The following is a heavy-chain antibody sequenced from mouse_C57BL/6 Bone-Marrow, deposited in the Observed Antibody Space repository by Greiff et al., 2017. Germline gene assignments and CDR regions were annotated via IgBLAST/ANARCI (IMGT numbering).Heavy chain of an antibody. CDR3: TRGYYGSSLYWYIDV. Sequence: EVKVVESGEGLVKPGGSLKLSCAASGFTFSSYAMSWVRQTPEKRLEWVAYISSGGDYIYYADTVKGRFTISSDNARNTLYLQMSSLKSEDTAMYYCTRGYYGSSLYWYIDVWGTGTTVTVSS. D-gene: IGHD1-1*01. J-gene: IGHJ1*03. CDR2: ISSGGDYI. V-gene: IGHV5-9-1*02. CDR1: GFTFSSYA.